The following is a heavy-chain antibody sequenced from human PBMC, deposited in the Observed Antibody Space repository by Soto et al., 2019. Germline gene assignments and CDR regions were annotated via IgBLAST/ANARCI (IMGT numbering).Heavy chain of an antibody. CDR2: VYYNGGS. V-gene: IGHV4-59*08. J-gene: IGHJ6*02. D-gene: IGHD3-10*01. CDR1: GGSIDGYN. CDR3: ARQGIGNLHGLVDV. Sequence: QVQLQESGPGLVKPSETLSLTSTVSGGSIDGYNCAWICQPPGKALEWVGYVYYNGGSSYNPSLKSRVTLSMDTSKSQFSLQLRSVTAADTAVYYCARQGIGNLHGLVDVWGRGTTVTVSS.